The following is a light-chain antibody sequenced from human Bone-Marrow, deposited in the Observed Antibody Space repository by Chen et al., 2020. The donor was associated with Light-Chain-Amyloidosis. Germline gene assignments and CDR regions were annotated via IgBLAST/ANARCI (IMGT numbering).Light chain of an antibody. CDR3: QSADSSGTYEVI. Sequence: SYDLTQPPSVSVSPGQTARITCSGDDLPTKYAYWYQQKPGQAPVLVIHRDTERPSGISERFSGSSSGTTATVTISGVQAEDEADYHCQSADSSGTYEVIFGGGTKLTVL. CDR2: RDT. CDR1: DLPTKY. V-gene: IGLV3-25*03. J-gene: IGLJ2*01.